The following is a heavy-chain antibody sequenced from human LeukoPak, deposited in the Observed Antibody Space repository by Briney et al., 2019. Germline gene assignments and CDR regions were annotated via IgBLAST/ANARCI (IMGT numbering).Heavy chain of an antibody. V-gene: IGHV4-31*03. J-gene: IGHJ6*02. D-gene: IGHD6-13*01. CDR2: IYYNGGT. CDR1: GASISSGAFY. CDR3: ARGLAAAPRDDYYYGMDV. Sequence: SETLSLTCTVSGASISSGAFYCNWIRQHPGKGLEWIGYIYYNGGTYYNPSLKSRVTISVDTSKNQFSLKLSSVTAADTAVYYCARGLAAAPRDDYYYGMDVWGQGTTVTVSS.